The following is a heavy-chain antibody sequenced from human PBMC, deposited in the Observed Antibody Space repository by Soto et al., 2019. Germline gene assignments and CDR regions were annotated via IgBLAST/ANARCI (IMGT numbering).Heavy chain of an antibody. V-gene: IGHV1-24*01. D-gene: IGHD1-26*01. CDR1: GYSFSEMS. Sequence: ASVKVSCKVSGYSFSEMSMHWVRQTPEKGLEWMGRFDGEDGQTMYAQKFQGRVTMTEDTSADTAYMELSSLRSDDTAVYYCGIPWATGQLDYWGQGSRVTVSS. J-gene: IGHJ4*02. CDR2: FDGEDGQT. CDR3: GIPWATGQLDY.